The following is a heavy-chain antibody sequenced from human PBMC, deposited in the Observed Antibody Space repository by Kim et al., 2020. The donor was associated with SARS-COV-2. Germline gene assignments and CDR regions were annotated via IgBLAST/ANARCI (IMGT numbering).Heavy chain of an antibody. CDR2: ISSSSSYI. CDR1: GFTFSSYS. Sequence: GGSLRLSCAASGFTFSSYSMNWVRQAPGKGLEWVSSISSSSSYIYYADSVKGRFTISRDNAKNSLYLQMNSLRAEDTAVYYCARDEYEGSSWRGYYYYGMDVWGQGTTVTVSS. J-gene: IGHJ6*02. V-gene: IGHV3-21*01. CDR3: ARDEYEGSSWRGYYYYGMDV. D-gene: IGHD6-13*01.